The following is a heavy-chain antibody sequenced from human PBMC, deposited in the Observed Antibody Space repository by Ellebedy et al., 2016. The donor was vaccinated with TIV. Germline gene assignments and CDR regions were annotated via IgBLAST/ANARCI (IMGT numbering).Heavy chain of an antibody. Sequence: GESLKISXAASGFTFSSYSMNWVRQAPGKGLEWVSSISSSSSYIYYADSVKGRLTISRDNAKNSLYLQMNSLRAEDTAVYYCARDLGPWRDYYYYGMDVWGQGTTVTVSS. CDR1: GFTFSSYS. J-gene: IGHJ6*02. CDR2: ISSSSSYI. CDR3: ARDLGPWRDYYYYGMDV. V-gene: IGHV3-21*01. D-gene: IGHD3-16*01.